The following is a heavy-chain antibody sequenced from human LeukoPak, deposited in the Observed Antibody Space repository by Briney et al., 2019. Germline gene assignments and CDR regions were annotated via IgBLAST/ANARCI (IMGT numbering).Heavy chain of an antibody. D-gene: IGHD6-13*01. CDR1: GGTFSSYA. CDR2: LNPNSGNT. V-gene: IGHV1-8*02. Sequence: GASVKVSCKASGGTFSSYAISWVRQAPGQGLEWMGWLNPNSGNTGYAQKFQGRVTMTRNTSISTAYMELSSLRSEDTAVYYCARGDGPYSSSWYRYYYYYYGMDVWGQGTTVTVSS. J-gene: IGHJ6*02. CDR3: ARGDGPYSSSWYRYYYYYYGMDV.